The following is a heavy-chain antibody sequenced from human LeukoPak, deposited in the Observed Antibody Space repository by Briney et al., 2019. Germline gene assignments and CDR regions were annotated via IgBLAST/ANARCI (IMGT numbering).Heavy chain of an antibody. V-gene: IGHV4-31*03. Sequence: SETLSLTCTVSGGSISTGGYYWSWIRQHPGKGLEWIACIYYSGSTYYNPSLKSRITISVDTSKNQFSLKLSSVTAADTAVYYCARRIGIVGLRGFDYWGQGTLVTVSS. D-gene: IGHD3-16*01. J-gene: IGHJ4*02. CDR2: IYYSGST. CDR3: ARRIGIVGLRGFDY. CDR1: GGSISTGGYY.